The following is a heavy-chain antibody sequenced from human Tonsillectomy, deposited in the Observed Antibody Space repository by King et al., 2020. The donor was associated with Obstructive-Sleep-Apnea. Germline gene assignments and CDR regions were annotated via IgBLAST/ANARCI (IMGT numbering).Heavy chain of an antibody. J-gene: IGHJ4*02. D-gene: IGHD5-18*01. CDR1: GYSFTSYW. CDR3: ASALYSYGLPFDY. CDR2: IYPGDSDT. V-gene: IGHV5-51*01. Sequence: QLVQSGAEVKKPGESLKISCKGSGYSFTSYWIGWVRQMPGKGLEWMGIIYPGDSDTRYSPSFQGQVTISADKSISTAYLQWSRLKASDTAMYYFASALYSYGLPFDYWGQGTLVTVSS.